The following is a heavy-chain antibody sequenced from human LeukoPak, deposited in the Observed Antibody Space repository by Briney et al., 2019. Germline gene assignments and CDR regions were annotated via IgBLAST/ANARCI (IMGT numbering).Heavy chain of an antibody. CDR3: STDPRLLMY. CDR1: GFTFDDYG. D-gene: IGHD2-8*01. Sequence: GGSLRLSCAASGFTFDDYGMSWVRQAPGKGLEWVAVISYDGSNKYYADSVKGRFTISRDNAKNSLYLQMNSLRPEDTALYHCSTDPRLLMYWGHGTLVTVSS. V-gene: IGHV3-30*03. CDR2: ISYDGSNK. J-gene: IGHJ4*01.